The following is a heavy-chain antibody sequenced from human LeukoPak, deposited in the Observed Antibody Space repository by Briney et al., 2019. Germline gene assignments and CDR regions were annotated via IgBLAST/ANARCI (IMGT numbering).Heavy chain of an antibody. D-gene: IGHD3-10*01. CDR3: AREVDGSGSYYYFDY. CDR2: IYYSGST. CDR1: GGSISSSSYY. Sequence: SETLSLTCTVSGGSISSSSYYWGWIRQPPGKGLEWIGSIYYSGSTYYNPSLKSRVTISVDTSKNQFSLKLSSVTAADTAVYYCAREVDGSGSYYYFDYWGQGTLVTVSS. J-gene: IGHJ4*02. V-gene: IGHV4-39*07.